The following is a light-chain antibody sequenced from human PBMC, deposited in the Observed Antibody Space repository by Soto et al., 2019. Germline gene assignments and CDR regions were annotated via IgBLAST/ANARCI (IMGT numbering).Light chain of an antibody. CDR1: QSVSSSY. CDR2: GAS. V-gene: IGKV3D-20*02. CDR3: QQRNDWPLT. Sequence: EVVLTQSPGTLSLSPGERATLSCRASQSVSSSYLAWYRQKPGQAPRLLIYGASSRATGIPDRFSGRGSGTDFTLTISSLEPEDFAVYYCQQRNDWPLTFGPGTRLEI. J-gene: IGKJ5*01.